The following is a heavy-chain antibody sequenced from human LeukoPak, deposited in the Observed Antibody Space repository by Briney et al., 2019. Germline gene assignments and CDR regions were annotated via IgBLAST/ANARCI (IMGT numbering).Heavy chain of an antibody. V-gene: IGHV3-21*06. CDR1: GFTFSSYA. D-gene: IGHD4-4*01. J-gene: IGHJ6*02. CDR3: ARDRAVKARIGGMDV. Sequence: AGGSLRLSCAASGFTFSSYAMNWVRQAPGKGLEWVSYISESSSHTYNADSVKGRFTISRDNAKNSLYLQMNSLRVEDTGIYYCARDRAVKARIGGMDVWGQGTTVTVSS. CDR2: ISESSSHT.